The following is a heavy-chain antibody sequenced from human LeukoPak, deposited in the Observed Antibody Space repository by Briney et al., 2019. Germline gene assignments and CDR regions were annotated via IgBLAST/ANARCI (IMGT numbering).Heavy chain of an antibody. V-gene: IGHV4-31*03. D-gene: IGHD5-18*01. CDR2: IYHTGST. Sequence: PSETLSLTCSVSGGFVSSARYYWNWIRQLPGRGLEWIGYIYHTGSTYYRASLRSRLSISIDASKNQFSLRLSSVTAADTAVYYCARSRLGGYTYGFDYWGQGNLVTVSS. CDR1: GGFVSSARYY. J-gene: IGHJ4*02. CDR3: ARSRLGGYTYGFDY.